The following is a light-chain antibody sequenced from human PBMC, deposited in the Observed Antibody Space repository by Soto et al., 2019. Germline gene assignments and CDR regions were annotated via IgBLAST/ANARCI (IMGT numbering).Light chain of an antibody. V-gene: IGKV1-39*01. CDR2: AAS. Sequence: DIQMTQSPSSLSASVGDRVTITCRASQSISSYLNWYQQKPGKAPKLLIYAASSLQSGVPSRFSGSGSGTDFTLTISSLQPEDFATYYCQQSYSTQFTFGPGTKVIS. J-gene: IGKJ3*01. CDR1: QSISSY. CDR3: QQSYSTQFT.